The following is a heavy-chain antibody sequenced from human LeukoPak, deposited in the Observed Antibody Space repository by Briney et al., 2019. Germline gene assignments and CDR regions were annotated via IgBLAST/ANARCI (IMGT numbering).Heavy chain of an antibody. V-gene: IGHV4-39*01. J-gene: IGHJ4*02. Sequence: PSETLSLTCTVSGGSISSSSYYWGWIRQPPGKGLEWIGSIYYSGSTYYNPSLKSRVTISVDTSKNQFSLKLSSVTAADTAVYYCARQLGYSSSWFPFDYWGQGTLVTVSS. CDR3: ARQLGYSSSWFPFDY. CDR2: IYYSGST. D-gene: IGHD6-13*01. CDR1: GGSISSSSYY.